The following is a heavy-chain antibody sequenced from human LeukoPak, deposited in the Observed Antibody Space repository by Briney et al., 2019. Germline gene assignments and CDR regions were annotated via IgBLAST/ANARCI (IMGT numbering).Heavy chain of an antibody. V-gene: IGHV3-30*18. D-gene: IGHD6-13*01. Sequence: GRSLRLSCAASGFTFSSYGMHWVRQAPGKGLEWVAVISYDGSNKYYADSVKGRFTISRDNSKNTLYLQMNSLRAEDTAVYYCAKDVGYRIAANWFDPWGQGTLVTVSS. CDR1: GFTFSSYG. J-gene: IGHJ5*02. CDR2: ISYDGSNK. CDR3: AKDVGYRIAANWFDP.